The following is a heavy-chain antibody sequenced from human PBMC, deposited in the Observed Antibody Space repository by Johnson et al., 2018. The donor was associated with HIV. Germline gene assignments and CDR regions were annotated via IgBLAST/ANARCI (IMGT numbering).Heavy chain of an antibody. CDR1: GFTFDDHD. Sequence: VQLVESGGGVVRPGGSLRLSCAASGFTFDDHDMNWVRQVPGKGLEWVSGISGSGGSTYYADSVKGRFTISRDNSKNTLYLQMNSLRAEDTAVYYCTTMSALWFGDIHVFGDGFDIWGQGTMVTVSS. D-gene: IGHD3-10*01. CDR3: TTMSALWFGDIHVFGDGFDI. CDR2: ISGSGGST. V-gene: IGHV3-23*04. J-gene: IGHJ3*02.